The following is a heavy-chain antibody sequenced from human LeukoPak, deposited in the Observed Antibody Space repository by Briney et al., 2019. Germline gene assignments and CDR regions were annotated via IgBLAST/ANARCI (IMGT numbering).Heavy chain of an antibody. J-gene: IGHJ4*02. CDR2: FDPEDGET. Sequence: ASVKVSCKVSGYTLTELSMHWVRQAPGKGLEWMGGFDPEDGETIYAQKFQGRVTMTEDTSTDTAYMELSSLRSEDTAVYYCATVPTITYDFWSGYYIWGQGTLVTVSS. D-gene: IGHD3-3*01. CDR1: GYTLTELS. V-gene: IGHV1-24*01. CDR3: ATVPTITYDFWSGYYI.